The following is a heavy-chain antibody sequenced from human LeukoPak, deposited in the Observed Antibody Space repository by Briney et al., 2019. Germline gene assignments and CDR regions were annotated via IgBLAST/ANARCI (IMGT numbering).Heavy chain of an antibody. CDR1: GGTFSSYA. V-gene: IGHV1-69*04. CDR3: ARVVYSSGYYSMYYFDY. J-gene: IGHJ4*02. D-gene: IGHD3-22*01. CDR2: IIPILGIA. Sequence: SVKVSCKASGGTFSSYAISWVRQAPGQGLEWMGRIIPILGIANYAQKFQGRVTITADKSTSTAYMELSSLRSEDTAVYYCARVVYSSGYYSMYYFDYWGQGTLVTVSS.